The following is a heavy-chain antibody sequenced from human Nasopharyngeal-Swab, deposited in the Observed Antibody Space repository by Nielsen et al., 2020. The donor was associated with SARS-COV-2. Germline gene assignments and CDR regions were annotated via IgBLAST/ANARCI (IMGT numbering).Heavy chain of an antibody. V-gene: IGHV3-21*01. CDR2: ISSSSSYI. D-gene: IGHD3-10*01. CDR3: AKASGYIGELLYYYYYMDV. Sequence: GESLKISCAASGFTFSSYSMNWVRQAPGKGLEWVSSISSSSSYIYYADSVKGRFTISRDNAKNSLYLQMNGLRAEDTAVYYCAKASGYIGELLYYYYYMDVWGKGTTVTVSS. CDR1: GFTFSSYS. J-gene: IGHJ6*03.